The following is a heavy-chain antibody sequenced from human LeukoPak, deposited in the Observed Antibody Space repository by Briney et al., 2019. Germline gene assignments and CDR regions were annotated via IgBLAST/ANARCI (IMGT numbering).Heavy chain of an antibody. J-gene: IGHJ4*02. V-gene: IGHV1-18*01. CDR2: ISAYNGNT. Sequence: EASVKVSCKASGYSFTDKYMHWVRQAPGQGLEWMGWISAYNGNTNYAQKLQGRVTMTTDTSTSTAYMELRSLRSDDTAVYYCVAGPIAVAGKFDYWGQGTLVTVSS. D-gene: IGHD6-19*01. CDR1: GYSFTDKY. CDR3: VAGPIAVAGKFDY.